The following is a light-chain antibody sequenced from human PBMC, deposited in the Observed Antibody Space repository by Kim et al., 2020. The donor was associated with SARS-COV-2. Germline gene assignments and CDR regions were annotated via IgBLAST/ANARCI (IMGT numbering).Light chain of an antibody. CDR1: KDISHS. CDR3: QELTDSLT. CDR2: GAS. Sequence: SATVGDRVTMTCLARKDISHSLAWYQQKPVRAPMLLFYGASTLQSGVSSRFSGRGSGTEFTLTISSLQPEDSATYYCQELTDSLTFGQGTRLEIK. J-gene: IGKJ5*01. V-gene: IGKV1-9*01.